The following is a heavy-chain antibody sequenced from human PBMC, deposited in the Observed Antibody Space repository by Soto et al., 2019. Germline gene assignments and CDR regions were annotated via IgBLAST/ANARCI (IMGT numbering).Heavy chain of an antibody. CDR1: GYTFTSYG. D-gene: IGHD3-16*02. CDR3: ARANDYVWGSYRTVWFDP. V-gene: IGHV1-18*01. J-gene: IGHJ5*02. CDR2: ISAYNGNT. Sequence: QVQLVQSGAEVKKPGASVKVSCKASGYTFTSYGISWVRQAPGQGLEWMGWISAYNGNTNYAQKLQGRVTMTTDTSTSTAYMELRSLRSDDTAVYYCARANDYVWGSYRTVWFDPLGQGTLVTVSS.